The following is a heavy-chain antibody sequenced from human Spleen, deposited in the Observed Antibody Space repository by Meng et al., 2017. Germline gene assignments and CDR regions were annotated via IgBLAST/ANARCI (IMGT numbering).Heavy chain of an antibody. V-gene: IGHV3-23*01. CDR3: ASFPRDCTTDGCYLVHEY. J-gene: IGHJ4*02. CDR1: GFTFNNFA. Sequence: GGSLRLSCIASGFTFNNFAMSWVRQAPGKGLEWVSTVSGDGGTTYYADSVKGRFTISRDNSKNTLYVQMNNLRAEDTAVYFCASFPRDCTTDGCYLVHEYGGQGNLGNVSS. D-gene: IGHD2-15*01. CDR2: VSGDGGTT.